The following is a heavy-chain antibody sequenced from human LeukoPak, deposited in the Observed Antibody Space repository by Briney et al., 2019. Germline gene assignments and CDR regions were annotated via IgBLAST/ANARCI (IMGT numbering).Heavy chain of an antibody. D-gene: IGHD3-22*01. Sequence: GGSLRLSCAASGFTFSDYYMSWIRQAPGKGLEWVSYISSSGSTIYYADSVKGRFTISRDNAKNSLYLQMNSLRAEDTAVYYCARDHGTHPEYYYDSSGYIDAFDIWGQGTIVTVSS. V-gene: IGHV3-11*01. J-gene: IGHJ3*02. CDR2: ISSSGSTI. CDR3: ARDHGTHPEYYYDSSGYIDAFDI. CDR1: GFTFSDYY.